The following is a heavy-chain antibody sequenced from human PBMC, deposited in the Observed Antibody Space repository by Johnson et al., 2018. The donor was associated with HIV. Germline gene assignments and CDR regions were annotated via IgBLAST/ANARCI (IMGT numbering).Heavy chain of an antibody. V-gene: IGHV3-30*02. CDR3: AKVRRGSSWYIAFDI. D-gene: IGHD6-13*01. Sequence: QEQLVESGGGLVKPGGSLRLSCAVSGFTFSSYGLHWVRQAPGKGLQWVAFIRNDGSNEYYADSVKGRFTISRDNSKNTLSLQLNSLRAEDTAVYYCAKVRRGSSWYIAFDIRGQGTMVTVSS. J-gene: IGHJ3*02. CDR1: GFTFSSYG. CDR2: IRNDGSNE.